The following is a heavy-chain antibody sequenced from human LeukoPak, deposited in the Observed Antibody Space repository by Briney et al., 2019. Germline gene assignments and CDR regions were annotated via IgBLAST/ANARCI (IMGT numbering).Heavy chain of an antibody. J-gene: IGHJ3*02. CDR1: GFTFSSYG. CDR2: ISGSGGST. D-gene: IGHD4-17*01. CDR3: AKVYGAPRTRYAFDI. V-gene: IGHV3-23*01. Sequence: GGTLRLSCAASGFTFSSYGMSWVRQAPGKGLEGVSAISGSGGSTYYADSVKGRFTISRDNSKNTLYLQMHSLTPEDTAVYYCAKVYGAPRTRYAFDIWGQGTMVTVSS.